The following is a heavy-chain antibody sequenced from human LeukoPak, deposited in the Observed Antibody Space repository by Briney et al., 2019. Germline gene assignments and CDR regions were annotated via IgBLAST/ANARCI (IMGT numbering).Heavy chain of an antibody. CDR3: ARAARITMVRGVIGGAFDI. J-gene: IGHJ3*02. CDR2: ISSSSSYI. V-gene: IGHV3-21*01. CDR1: GFTFSSYG. D-gene: IGHD3-10*01. Sequence: GGSLRLSCAASGFTFSSYGMHWVRQAPGKGLEWVSSISSSSSYIYYADSVKGRFTISRDNAKNSLYLQMNSLRAEDTAVYYCARAARITMVRGVIGGAFDIWGQGTMVTVSS.